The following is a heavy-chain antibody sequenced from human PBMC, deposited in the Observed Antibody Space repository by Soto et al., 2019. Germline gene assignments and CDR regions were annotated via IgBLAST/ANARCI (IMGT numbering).Heavy chain of an antibody. Sequence: GGSLRLSCAASGFTVSSNYMSWVRQASGKGLEWVSVIYSGGSTYYADSVKGRFTISRDNSKNTLYLQMNSLRAEDTAVYYCAIRDGGYYYYGMDVWGQGTTVTVSS. CDR2: IYSGGST. J-gene: IGHJ6*02. D-gene: IGHD3-16*01. V-gene: IGHV3-53*01. CDR3: AIRDGGYYYYGMDV. CDR1: GFTVSSNY.